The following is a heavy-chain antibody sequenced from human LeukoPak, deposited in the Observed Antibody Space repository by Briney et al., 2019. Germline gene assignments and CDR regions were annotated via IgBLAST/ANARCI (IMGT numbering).Heavy chain of an antibody. D-gene: IGHD1-26*01. CDR2: ITPIINSA. CDR1: GGTFRSHI. CDR3: TRVNLRGSQYNWFDP. J-gene: IGHJ5*02. Sequence: GASVKASCKTSGGTFRSHIFSWVRQAPGQGLEWMGRITPIINSAKYAQKFRDRLTITADTSTGTAYMELSSLTPEDTALYYCTRVNLRGSQYNWFDPWGQGTLVIVSS. V-gene: IGHV1-69*08.